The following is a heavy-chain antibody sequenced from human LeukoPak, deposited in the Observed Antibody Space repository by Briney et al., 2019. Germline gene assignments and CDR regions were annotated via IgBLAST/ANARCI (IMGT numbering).Heavy chain of an antibody. V-gene: IGHV3-30*02. CDR2: IRYDGSNQ. J-gene: IGHJ6*03. D-gene: IGHD6-13*01. CDR3: AKGEQQLVLFYYMDV. Sequence: GGSLRLSCAASGFIFSSYGMHWVRQAPGKGLEWVAFIRYDGSNQYYADSVKGRFTISRDNSKNTLYLQMNSLRAEDTAVYYCAKGEQQLVLFYYMDVWGKGTTVTVSS. CDR1: GFIFSSYG.